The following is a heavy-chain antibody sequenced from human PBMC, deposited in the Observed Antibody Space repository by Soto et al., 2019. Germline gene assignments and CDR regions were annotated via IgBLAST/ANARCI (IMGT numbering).Heavy chain of an antibody. CDR1: GGSVSSGSYY. Sequence: SETLSLTCTVSGGSVSSGSYYWSWIRQPPGKGLEWIGYIYYSGSTNYNPSLKGRVTISVDTSKNQFSLKLSSVTAADTAVYYCAKTGWNYYYYGMDVWGQGTTVTVSS. CDR2: IYYSGST. D-gene: IGHD6-19*01. V-gene: IGHV4-61*01. J-gene: IGHJ6*02. CDR3: AKTGWNYYYYGMDV.